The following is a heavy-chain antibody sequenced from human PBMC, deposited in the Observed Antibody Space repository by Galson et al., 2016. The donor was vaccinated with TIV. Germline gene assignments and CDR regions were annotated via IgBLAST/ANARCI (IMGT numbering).Heavy chain of an antibody. CDR1: GGSISGGVYF. CDR3: ARAWSSGLDNGDDAFDI. V-gene: IGHV4-61*02. D-gene: IGHD6-25*01. J-gene: IGHJ3*02. CDR2: MYSSGHI. Sequence: TLSLTCTVSGGSISGGVYFWSWIRQPAGKGLEWIGRMYSSGHINYNPSLKGRVTMSVDTSKNQFSLRLNSVTAADSAVYFCARAWSSGLDNGDDAFDIWGPGAMVTVSS.